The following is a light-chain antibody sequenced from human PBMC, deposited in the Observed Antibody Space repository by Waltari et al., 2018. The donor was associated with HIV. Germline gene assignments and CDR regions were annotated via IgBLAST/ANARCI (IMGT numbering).Light chain of an antibody. Sequence: QSALTQPASVSGSPGQSITISCTGSNSDVGGYNYVSWYQQHPGKAPELLLFEVTHRPSGISSRFSGSKSGNTATMTISGLQAEDEADYYCSSYTTTSTILFGGGTKVTVL. J-gene: IGLJ2*01. V-gene: IGLV2-14*01. CDR3: SSYTTTSTIL. CDR2: EVT. CDR1: NSDVGGYNY.